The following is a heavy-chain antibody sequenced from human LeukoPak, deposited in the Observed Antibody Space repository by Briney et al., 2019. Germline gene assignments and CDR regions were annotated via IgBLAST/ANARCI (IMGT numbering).Heavy chain of an antibody. D-gene: IGHD3-10*01. V-gene: IGHV1-2*02. Sequence: ASVTVSFTASGFTFTVYYMHWVRQAPGQGLEWMGWINPNSGGTNYAQKFQGRVSITRDTSITTAYMELTSLSSDDTAVYYCARDLFYSVSGTYYNVGRVFNYWGQGTLVTVSS. CDR2: INPNSGGT. J-gene: IGHJ4*02. CDR3: ARDLFYSVSGTYYNVGRVFNY. CDR1: GFTFTVYY.